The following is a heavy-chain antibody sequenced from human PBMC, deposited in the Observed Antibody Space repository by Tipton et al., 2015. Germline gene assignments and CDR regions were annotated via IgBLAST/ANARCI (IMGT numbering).Heavy chain of an antibody. D-gene: IGHD1-26*01. Sequence: QLVQSGAEVKKPGASVKVSCKASGYTFTSYGISWVRQAPGQGLEWMGWISAYNGNTNYAQRLQGRVTMTTDTSTSTAYMELRSLGSDELVVCYCARTVGAPLDAFDIWGQGTMVTVSS. V-gene: IGHV1-18*03. CDR2: ISAYNGNT. CDR1: GYTFTSYG. CDR3: ARTVGAPLDAFDI. J-gene: IGHJ3*02.